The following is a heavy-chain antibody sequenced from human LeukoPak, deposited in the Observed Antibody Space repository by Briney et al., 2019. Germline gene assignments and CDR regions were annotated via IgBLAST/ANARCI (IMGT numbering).Heavy chain of an antibody. CDR3: TTEAYYYGMDV. Sequence: GRSLRLSCAASGFTFSSYAMHWVRQAPGKGLEWVAVISYDGSNKYYADSVKGRFTISRDDSKNTLYLQMNSLKTEDTAVYYCTTEAYYYGMDVWGQGTTVTVSS. CDR1: GFTFSSYA. CDR2: ISYDGSNK. J-gene: IGHJ6*02. V-gene: IGHV3-30-3*01.